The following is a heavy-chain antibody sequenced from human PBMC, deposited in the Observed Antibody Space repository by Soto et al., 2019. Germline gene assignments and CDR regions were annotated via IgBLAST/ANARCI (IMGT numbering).Heavy chain of an antibody. CDR2: IYHTGST. J-gene: IGHJ3*01. CDR1: GGPVSSGSHY. Sequence: ETLSLTCTVSGGPVSSGSHYWSWIRQPPGEGLEWIACIYHTGSTNYNPSLKSRVTISVDMSKNQFSLKLSAVTAADTAVYYCARERFDSLNSYDAFDLWGQGTMVTVSS. D-gene: IGHD3-22*01. V-gene: IGHV4-61*01. CDR3: ARERFDSLNSYDAFDL.